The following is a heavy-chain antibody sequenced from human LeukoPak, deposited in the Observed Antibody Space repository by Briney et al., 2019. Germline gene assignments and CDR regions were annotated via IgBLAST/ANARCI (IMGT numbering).Heavy chain of an antibody. CDR3: ARDCLVQLWPKQIYYFDY. D-gene: IGHD5-18*01. V-gene: IGHV1-69*04. CDR1: GGTFSSYA. J-gene: IGHJ4*02. Sequence: GASVTVSCKASGGTFSSYAISWVRQAPGQGLEWMGRIIPILGIANYAQKFQGRVTITADKSTSTAYMELSSLRSEDTAVYYCARDCLVQLWPKQIYYFDYWGQGTLVTVSS. CDR2: IIPILGIA.